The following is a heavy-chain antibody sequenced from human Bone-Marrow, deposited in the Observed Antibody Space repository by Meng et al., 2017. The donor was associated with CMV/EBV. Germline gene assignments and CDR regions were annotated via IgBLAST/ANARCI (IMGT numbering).Heavy chain of an antibody. D-gene: IGHD4-23*01. V-gene: IGHV3-74*01. CDR2: ISDDGTNT. J-gene: IGHJ3*02. CDR3: ARDAPVITPHHDAFDI. CDR1: GFGFSDYW. Sequence: GESLKISCKASGFGFSDYWMHWVRQDPGKGLMWVSRISDDGTNTDYAESVKGRFTISRDNAKSTLYLQMNSLRVEDTAIYYCARDAPVITPHHDAFDIWGQGKLVTVSS.